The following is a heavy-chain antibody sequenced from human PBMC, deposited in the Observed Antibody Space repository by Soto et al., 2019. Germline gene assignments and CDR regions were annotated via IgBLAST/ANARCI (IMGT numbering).Heavy chain of an antibody. V-gene: IGHV3-33*01. CDR2: IWYDGSNK. CDR1: GFTFSSYG. Sequence: QVQLVESGGGVVQPGRSLRLSCAASGFTFSSYGMHWVRQAPGKGLAWVALIWYDGSNKYYADSVKGRFTISRDNSKNTLFLQMNSLRAEDTAVYYCARGLWSFDYWGQGTLVTVSS. D-gene: IGHD5-18*01. CDR3: ARGLWSFDY. J-gene: IGHJ4*02.